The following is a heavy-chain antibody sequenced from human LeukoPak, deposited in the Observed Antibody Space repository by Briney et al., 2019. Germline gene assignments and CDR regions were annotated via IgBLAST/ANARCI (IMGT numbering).Heavy chain of an antibody. CDR3: ASFSYSSSSTDFDY. CDR2: IYYSGST. J-gene: IGHJ4*02. V-gene: IGHV4-59*01. Sequence: SETLSLTCTVSGGSISSYYWSWIRQPPGKGLEWTGYIYYSGSTNYNPSLKSRVTISVDTSKNQFSLKLSSVTAADTAVYYCASFSYSSSSTDFDYWGQGTLVTVSS. D-gene: IGHD6-13*01. CDR1: GGSISSYY.